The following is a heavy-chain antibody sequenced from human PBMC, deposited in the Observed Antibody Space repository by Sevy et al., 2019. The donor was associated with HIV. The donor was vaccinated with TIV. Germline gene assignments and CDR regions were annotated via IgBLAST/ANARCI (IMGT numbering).Heavy chain of an antibody. V-gene: IGHV3-23*01. CDR2: ISGSGSNT. D-gene: IGHD3-22*01. CDR1: GFSFSTYA. J-gene: IGHJ4*02. CDR3: AKEGPGYNYDGSGYFPS. Sequence: GGSLRLSCAASGFSFSTYAMTWVRQAPGKGLEWVSAISGSGSNTYNADSVKGRFTISRDNSKNTLYLQMNSLRAEDTAVYYCAKEGPGYNYDGSGYFPSWGQGTLVTVSS.